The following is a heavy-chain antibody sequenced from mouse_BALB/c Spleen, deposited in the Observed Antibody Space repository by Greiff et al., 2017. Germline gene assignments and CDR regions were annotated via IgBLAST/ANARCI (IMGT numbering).Heavy chain of an antibody. V-gene: IGHV3-2*02. J-gene: IGHJ2*01. CDR1: GYSITSGYY. CDR3: ARDFDY. Sequence: EVKLQESGPGLVKPSQSLSLTCSVTGYSITSGYYWNWIRQFPGNKLEWMGYISYSGSTSYNPSLKSRISITRDTSKNQFFLQLNSVTTEDTATYYCARDFDYWGQGTTLTVSS. CDR2: ISYSGST.